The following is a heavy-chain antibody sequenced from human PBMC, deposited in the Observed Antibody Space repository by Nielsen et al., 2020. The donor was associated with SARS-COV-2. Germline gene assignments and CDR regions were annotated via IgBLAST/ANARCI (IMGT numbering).Heavy chain of an antibody. CDR3: ARHAPGYYGY. D-gene: IGHD3-22*01. J-gene: IGHJ4*02. CDR1: GGSISGHY. CDR2: IYYSGTT. V-gene: IGHV4-59*08. Sequence: GSLRLSCTVSGGSISGHYWSWIRQPPGREMEYIGYIYYSGTTNYNPSLKSRVAMSVDAAKNQFSLKLHSVTAADTAVYYCARHAPGYYGYWGQGTLVTVSS.